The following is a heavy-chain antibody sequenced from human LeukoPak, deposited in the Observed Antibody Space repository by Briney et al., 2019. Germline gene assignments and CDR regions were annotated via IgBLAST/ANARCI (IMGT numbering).Heavy chain of an antibody. CDR2: IRYDGSNK. Sequence: GGSLRLSCAASGFTFSTFGMHWVRQAPGKGLEWVAFIRYDGSNKYYANSVKGRFTISRDNSKNTLYLQMNSLRAEDTAVYYCAKDVLPAFYDSLPAFDYWGQGTLVTVSS. V-gene: IGHV3-30*02. D-gene: IGHD3-3*01. CDR1: GFTFSTFG. CDR3: AKDVLPAFYDSLPAFDY. J-gene: IGHJ4*02.